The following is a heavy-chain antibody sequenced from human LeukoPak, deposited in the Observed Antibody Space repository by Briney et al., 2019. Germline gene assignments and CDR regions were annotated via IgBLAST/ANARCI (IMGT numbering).Heavy chain of an antibody. Sequence: PSETLSLTCAVYGGSFSGYYWSWIRQPPGKGLEWIGEINHSGSTNYNPSLKSRVTISVDTSKNQFSLKLSSVTAADTAVYYCARHRTYSSSPPIDYWGQGTLVTVSS. J-gene: IGHJ4*02. V-gene: IGHV4-34*01. CDR3: ARHRTYSSSPPIDY. CDR1: GGSFSGYY. D-gene: IGHD6-13*01. CDR2: INHSGST.